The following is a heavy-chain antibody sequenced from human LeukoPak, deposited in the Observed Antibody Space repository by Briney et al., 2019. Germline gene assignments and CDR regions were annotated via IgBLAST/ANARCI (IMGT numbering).Heavy chain of an antibody. Sequence: PGGSLRLSCAASGFTFSSYAMSWVRQAPGKGLEWVSAISGSGGSTYYADSVKGRFTISRDNSKNTLYLQMNSLRAEDTAVYYCAKHPGHGWFGELLFLVDYWGQGTLVTVSS. CDR2: ISGSGGST. CDR3: AKHPGHGWFGELLFLVDY. D-gene: IGHD3-10*01. CDR1: GFTFSSYA. V-gene: IGHV3-23*01. J-gene: IGHJ4*02.